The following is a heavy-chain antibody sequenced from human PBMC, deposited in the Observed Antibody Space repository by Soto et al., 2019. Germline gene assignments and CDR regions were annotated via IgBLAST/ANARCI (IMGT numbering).Heavy chain of an antibody. CDR3: ARCSIDTVDSSGFYEY. J-gene: IGHJ4*02. CDR2: INHSGGT. V-gene: IGHV4-34*01. CDR1: GGSFSAYY. Sequence: PSETLSLTCAVYGGSFSAYYWRWIRQPPGKGLEWIGEINHSGGTSYNPSLKSRVTISVDTSKSQFSLKLTSVTAADRAVYYCARCSIDTVDSSGFYEYWAQGTPVIVSS. D-gene: IGHD3-22*01.